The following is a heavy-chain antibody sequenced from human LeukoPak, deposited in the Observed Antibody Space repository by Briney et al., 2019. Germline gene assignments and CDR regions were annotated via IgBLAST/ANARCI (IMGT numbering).Heavy chain of an antibody. D-gene: IGHD5-18*01. J-gene: IGHJ4*02. CDR2: IYYSGST. CDR3: ASRPYSYLADPSLY. CDR1: GGSISSGGYY. Sequence: SSDTLSLTCTVAGGSISSGGYYWSWICQPPRNRLECIGYIYYSGSTYYNPSLKSRVTISVDTSKNQFSLKLSSVTAADTAVYYCASRPYSYLADPSLYWGQGTLVTVSS. V-gene: IGHV4-31*03.